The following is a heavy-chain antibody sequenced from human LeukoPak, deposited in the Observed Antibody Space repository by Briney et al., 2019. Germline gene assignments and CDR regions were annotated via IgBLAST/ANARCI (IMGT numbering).Heavy chain of an antibody. CDR3: ARDDTNFWSGYSLYYYYGMDV. V-gene: IGHV1-18*01. CDR1: GYTFTIYG. CDR2: ISAYNGNT. J-gene: IGHJ6*02. Sequence: ASVTVSFTASGYTFTIYGISWVRQAPGQGLEWMGWISAYNGNTNYAQKLQGRVTMTTDTSTSTAYMELRSLRSDDTAVYYCARDDTNFWSGYSLYYYYGMDVWGQGTTVTVS. D-gene: IGHD3-3*01.